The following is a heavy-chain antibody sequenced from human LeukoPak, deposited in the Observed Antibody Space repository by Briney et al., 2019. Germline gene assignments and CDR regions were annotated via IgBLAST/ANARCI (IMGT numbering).Heavy chain of an antibody. CDR2: IYYRGSA. CDR3: ARGPSAVAFDD. V-gene: IGHV4-30-4*08. CDR1: GGSISGGDYY. Sequence: PSQTLSFTCTVSGGSISGGDYYWRWIRQPPGWSLWRIGNIYYRGSAYYSPSLKSRVTISVDTSKNQFSLKLSSVTAADTAVYYCARGPSAVAFDDWGQGTLVSAS. D-gene: IGHD2-2*01. J-gene: IGHJ4*02.